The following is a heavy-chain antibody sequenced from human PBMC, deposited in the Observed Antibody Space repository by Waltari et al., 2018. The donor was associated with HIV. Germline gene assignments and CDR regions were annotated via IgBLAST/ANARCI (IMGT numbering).Heavy chain of an antibody. J-gene: IGHJ3*02. CDR3: ARGGYSGSYRDAFDI. D-gene: IGHD1-26*01. CDR1: GGSISSYY. Sequence: QVQLQESGPGLVKPSETLSLTCTVSGGSISSYYWSWFRQPPGKGLEWIGYIYYSGSTNYNPSLKSRVTISVDTSKNQFSLKLSSVTAADTAVYYCARGGYSGSYRDAFDIWGQGTMVTVSS. V-gene: IGHV4-59*01. CDR2: IYYSGST.